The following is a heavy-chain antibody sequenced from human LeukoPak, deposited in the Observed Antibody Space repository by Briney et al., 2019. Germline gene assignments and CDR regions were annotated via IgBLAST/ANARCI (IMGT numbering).Heavy chain of an antibody. Sequence: PGGSLRLSCAASGSSPNNYAMHWVRQAPGKGLEWVSHITSGSTIHYADSVKGRFAISRDNANNSLYLQMNSLRAEDTAVYYCARGFGYWGQGTLVTVSS. CDR2: ITSGSTI. CDR3: ARGFGY. CDR1: GSSPNNYA. J-gene: IGHJ4*02. V-gene: IGHV3-69-1*02.